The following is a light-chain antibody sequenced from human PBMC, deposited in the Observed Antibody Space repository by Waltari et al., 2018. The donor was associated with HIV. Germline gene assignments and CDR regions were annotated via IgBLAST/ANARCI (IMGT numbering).Light chain of an antibody. Sequence: EIVLTQSPGTLSLSPGERVTLSCRASQSVASSSVAWYQQRPGQPPSLLIFGSSRRATGVPGRCSGSGSGTDFTLTISRLEPEDFAVYYCQQYGSAPLTFGGGTKVEIK. J-gene: IGKJ4*01. V-gene: IGKV3-20*01. CDR2: GSS. CDR1: QSVASSS. CDR3: QQYGSAPLT.